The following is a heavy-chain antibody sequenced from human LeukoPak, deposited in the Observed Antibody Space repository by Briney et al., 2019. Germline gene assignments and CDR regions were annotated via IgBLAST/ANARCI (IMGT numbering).Heavy chain of an antibody. CDR3: ARDRSPSYYYDSSGYYY. V-gene: IGHV3-33*01. CDR2: IWYDGSNK. J-gene: IGHJ4*02. CDR1: GFTSSSYG. Sequence: GGSLRLSCAASGFTSSSYGMHWVRQAPGKGLEWVAVIWYDGSNKYYADSVKGRFTISRDNSKNTLYLQMNSLRAEDTAVYYCARDRSPSYYYDSSGYYYWGQGTLVTVSS. D-gene: IGHD3-22*01.